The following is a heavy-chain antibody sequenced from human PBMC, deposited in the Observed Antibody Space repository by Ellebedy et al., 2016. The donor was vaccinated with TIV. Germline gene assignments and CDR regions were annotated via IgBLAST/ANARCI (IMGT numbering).Heavy chain of an antibody. J-gene: IGHJ3*02. Sequence: GESLKISCAASGFSFRYYGMYWVRQAPGKGLEWAAFIQYDGSDKHYSDSVKDRFTVSRDSSKNTLYLQMNRLRPGDTAVYYCAKLIQHTDRGAVDIWGQGTMVTVSS. D-gene: IGHD2-21*01. CDR2: IQYDGSDK. V-gene: IGHV3-30*02. CDR3: AKLIQHTDRGAVDI. CDR1: GFSFRYYG.